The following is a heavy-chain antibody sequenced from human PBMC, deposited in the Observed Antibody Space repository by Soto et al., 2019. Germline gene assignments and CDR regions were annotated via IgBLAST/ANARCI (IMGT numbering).Heavy chain of an antibody. V-gene: IGHV3-30-3*01. J-gene: IGHJ6*02. D-gene: IGHD3-10*01. CDR1: GFTFISYA. CDR3: ARSRHGSGSYTHFYYGLDV. CDR2: ISFDGSTE. Sequence: QVQLVESGGGVVQPGRSLRLSRAASGFTFISYAMHWVRQAPGNGLECVAVISFDGSTENFADSVKGRFTISRDNSKNTVYLQMNSLRSEDTAVYYCARSRHGSGSYTHFYYGLDVWGQGTTVTVSS.